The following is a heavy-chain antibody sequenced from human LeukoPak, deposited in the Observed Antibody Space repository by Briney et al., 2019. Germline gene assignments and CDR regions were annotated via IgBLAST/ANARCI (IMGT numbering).Heavy chain of an antibody. J-gene: IGHJ4*02. CDR2: ISSSSSYI. CDR1: GFTFSSYT. D-gene: IGHD3-3*01. V-gene: IGHV3-21*01. CDR3: ATIGEYDFWSGYYRSAFDY. Sequence: GGSLRLSCAASGFTFSSYTMNWVRQAPGKGLEWVSSISSSSSYIYYADSVKGRFTISRDNAKNSLYLQMNSLRAEDTAVFYCATIGEYDFWSGYYRSAFDYWGRGTLVTVSS.